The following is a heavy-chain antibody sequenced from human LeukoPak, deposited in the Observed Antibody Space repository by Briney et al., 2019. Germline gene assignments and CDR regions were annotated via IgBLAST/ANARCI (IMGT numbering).Heavy chain of an antibody. D-gene: IGHD1-14*01. CDR1: GFTVITND. CDR2: LYSDGNT. Sequence: PGGSLRLSCAASGFTVITNDMTWVRQAPGKGLEWVSVLYSDGNTKYADSVQGRFTISRDNSKNPLYLELNTLTPDDTAVYYCARDVEPLAANTLAYWGQGTLVTVPS. V-gene: IGHV3-53*01. J-gene: IGHJ4*02. CDR3: ARDVEPLAANTLAY.